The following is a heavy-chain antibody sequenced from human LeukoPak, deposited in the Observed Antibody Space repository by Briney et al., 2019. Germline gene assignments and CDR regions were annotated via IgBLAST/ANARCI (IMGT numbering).Heavy chain of an antibody. CDR1: GFTFSRYA. Sequence: GGSLRLSCAASGFTFSRYAMNWVRQAPGKGLEWVSYITSSSDTIYYAASVKGRFTISRDNAKNSLYLQMNSLRDEDTAVYYCARDYYDSSGYYAGFGYWGQGTLVIVSS. D-gene: IGHD3-22*01. CDR3: ARDYYDSSGYYAGFGY. CDR2: ITSSSDTI. J-gene: IGHJ4*02. V-gene: IGHV3-48*02.